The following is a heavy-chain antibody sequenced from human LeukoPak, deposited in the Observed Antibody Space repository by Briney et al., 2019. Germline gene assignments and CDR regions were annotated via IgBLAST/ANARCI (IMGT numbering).Heavy chain of an antibody. CDR3: ARLRNFLDAFDI. V-gene: IGHV4-59*01. Sequence: RASETLSLTCTVSGDSISNYYWAWIRQPPGRGLEWIGHIYDTGIIKDNPALKSRLTISLQTSRNRFSLNLSSLTAADTAIYFCARLRNFLDAFDIWGQGRMVTVSS. CDR2: IYDTGII. CDR1: GDSISNYY. J-gene: IGHJ3*02.